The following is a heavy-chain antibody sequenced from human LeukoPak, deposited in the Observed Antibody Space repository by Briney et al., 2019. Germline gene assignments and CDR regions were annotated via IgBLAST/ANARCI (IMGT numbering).Heavy chain of an antibody. Sequence: GGSLRLSCAASGFTISSYSMNWVRQAPGKGLEWVSSISSSSSYIYYADSVKGRFTISRDNAKNSLYLQMNSLRAEDTAVYYCARAQQPYYYYYMDVWGKGTTVTVSS. CDR1: GFTISSYS. V-gene: IGHV3-21*01. CDR2: ISSSSSYI. CDR3: ARAQQPYYYYYMDV. J-gene: IGHJ6*03. D-gene: IGHD6-13*01.